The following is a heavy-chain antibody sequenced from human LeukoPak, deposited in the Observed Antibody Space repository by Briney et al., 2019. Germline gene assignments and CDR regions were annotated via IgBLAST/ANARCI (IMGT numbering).Heavy chain of an antibody. V-gene: IGHV1-46*01. CDR2: INPSGGST. D-gene: IGHD3-16*01. Sequence: GASVNVSCKASGYTLTSYYMHWVRQAPGQGLEWMGIINPSGGSTSYAQKFQGRVTMTRDTSTSTVYMELSSLRSEDTAVYYCARDPGGGPDYFDYWGQGTLVTVSS. CDR3: ARDPGGGPDYFDY. J-gene: IGHJ4*02. CDR1: GYTLTSYY.